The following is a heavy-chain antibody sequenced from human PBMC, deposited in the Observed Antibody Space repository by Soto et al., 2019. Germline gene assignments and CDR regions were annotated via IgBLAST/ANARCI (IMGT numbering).Heavy chain of an antibody. CDR2: IYDSGST. V-gene: IGHV4-31*03. D-gene: IGHD3-22*01. CDR1: GGSISSGGYY. CDR3: ARGRSYSGGYCVDY. Sequence: QVQLQESGPGLVKPSQTLSLTCTVSGGSISSGGYYWSWIRQHPGKGLEGIGYIYDSGSTYYNPSLHSRVTISVDTSKHQFSLKLSSVTAADTAVYYCARGRSYSGGYCVDYWGQGTLVTVSS. J-gene: IGHJ4*02.